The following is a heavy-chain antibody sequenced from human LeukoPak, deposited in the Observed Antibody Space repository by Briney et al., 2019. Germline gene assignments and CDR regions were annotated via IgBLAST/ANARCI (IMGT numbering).Heavy chain of an antibody. CDR2: ISGGSDTI. D-gene: IGHD3/OR15-3a*01. Sequence: GGSLRLSCAASGFTFSSYIMNWVRQAPGKGLEWVSYISGGSDTISYADSVKGRFSISRDNAKNSLYLQMSSLRDEDTAVYYCARDKDFASDYWGQGTLVTISS. V-gene: IGHV3-48*02. CDR1: GFTFSSYI. J-gene: IGHJ4*02. CDR3: ARDKDFASDY.